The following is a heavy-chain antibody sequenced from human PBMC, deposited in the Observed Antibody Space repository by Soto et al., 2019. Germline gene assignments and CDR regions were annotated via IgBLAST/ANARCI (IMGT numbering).Heavy chain of an antibody. CDR2: ISGSGGST. Sequence: GGSLRLSCAASGFTFSSYAMSWVRQAPGKGLEWVSAISGSGGSTYYADSVKGRFTISRDNSKNTLYLQMNSLRAEDTAVYYCAKAARRENYSYYSIDVWGQGTTGTVSS. V-gene: IGHV3-23*01. J-gene: IGHJ6*02. CDR3: AKAARRENYSYYSIDV. CDR1: GFTFSSYA.